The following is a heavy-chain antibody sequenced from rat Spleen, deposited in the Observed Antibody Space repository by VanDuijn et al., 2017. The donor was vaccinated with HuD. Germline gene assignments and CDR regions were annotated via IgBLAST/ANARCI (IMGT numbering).Heavy chain of an antibody. D-gene: IGHD4-3*01. J-gene: IGHJ2*01. CDR2: ISSDGFNT. V-gene: IGHV5-58*01. Sequence: EVQLVETGGGLVQPGRSLKLSCVASGFTFSNYWMYWVRQAPGKGLEWVSSISSDGFNTSYPDSVKGRFTIPRDNAENTVYLQMNTLRSEDTATYYCAVSGYGYWGQGVMVTVSS. CDR1: GFTFSNYW. CDR3: AVSGYGY.